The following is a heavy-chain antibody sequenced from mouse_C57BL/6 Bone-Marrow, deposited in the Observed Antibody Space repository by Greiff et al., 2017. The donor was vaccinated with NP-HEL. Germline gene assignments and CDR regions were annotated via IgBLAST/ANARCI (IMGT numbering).Heavy chain of an antibody. CDR2: IDPSDSYT. J-gene: IGHJ4*01. V-gene: IGHV1-50*01. Sequence: QVQLQQPGAELVKPGASVTLSCKASGYTFTSYWMQWVKQRPGQGLAWIGEIDPSDSYTNYNQKFKGQATLTVDTSSSTAYMQLSSLTSEDSAVYYCARDYSNYLSAMDYWGQGTSVTVSS. CDR3: ARDYSNYLSAMDY. CDR1: GYTFTSYW. D-gene: IGHD2-5*01.